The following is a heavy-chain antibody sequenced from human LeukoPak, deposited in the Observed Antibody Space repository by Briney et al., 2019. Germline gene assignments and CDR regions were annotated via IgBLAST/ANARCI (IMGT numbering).Heavy chain of an antibody. J-gene: IGHJ4*02. V-gene: IGHV4-39*07. CDR2: IYYSGST. CDR1: GGSINSSGYY. Sequence: SETLSLTCTVSGGSINSSGYYWGWIRQPPGKGLEWIGSIYYSGSTYYNPSLKSRVTISVDRSKNQFSLKLSSVTAADTAVYYCARGTYDFWSTFDYWGQGTLVTVSS. D-gene: IGHD3-3*01. CDR3: ARGTYDFWSTFDY.